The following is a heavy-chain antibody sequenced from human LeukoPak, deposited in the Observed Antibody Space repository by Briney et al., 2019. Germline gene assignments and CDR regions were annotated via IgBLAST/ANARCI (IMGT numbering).Heavy chain of an antibody. V-gene: IGHV1-3*01. CDR1: GYTFTSYA. D-gene: IGHD4-17*01. Sequence: ASVKVSCKASGYTFTSYAMHWVRQAPGQRLEWMGWINAGNGNTKYSQKFQGRVTITRDTSASTAYMELSSLRSEDTAVYYCARAGVTTVTRGAFDIRGQGTMVTVSS. CDR3: ARAGVTTVTRGAFDI. CDR2: INAGNGNT. J-gene: IGHJ3*02.